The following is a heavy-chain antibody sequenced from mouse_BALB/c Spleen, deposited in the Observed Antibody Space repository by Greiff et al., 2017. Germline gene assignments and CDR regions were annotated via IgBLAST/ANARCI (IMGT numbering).Heavy chain of an antibody. V-gene: IGHV3-2*02. CDR3: ACSLYRRLYFDV. CDR1: GYSITSDYA. Sequence: EVQLQESGPGLVKPSQSLSLTCTVTGYSITSDYAWNWIRQFPGNKLEWMGYISYSGSTSYNPSLKSRVSITRDTSKNQFFLQLNSVTTEDTATYYCACSLYRRLYFDVWGAGTTVTVSS. J-gene: IGHJ1*01. D-gene: IGHD2-1*01. CDR2: ISYSGST.